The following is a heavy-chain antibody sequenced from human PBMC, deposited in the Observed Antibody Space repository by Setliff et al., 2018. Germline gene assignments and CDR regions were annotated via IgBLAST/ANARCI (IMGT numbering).Heavy chain of an antibody. J-gene: IGHJ4*02. CDR1: GFNFITYG. V-gene: IGHV1-18*01. CDR3: TTSRAPRVVLAADFDL. D-gene: IGHD2-21*01. Sequence: ASVKVSCKTSGFNFITYGFSWVRQAPGQGLEWMGWISPYSGETNNAQKFQDRLSVTADTSSKTIYMDLRSLTSDDTAVYFCTTSRAPRVVLAADFDLWGQGTLVTVSS. CDR2: ISPYSGET.